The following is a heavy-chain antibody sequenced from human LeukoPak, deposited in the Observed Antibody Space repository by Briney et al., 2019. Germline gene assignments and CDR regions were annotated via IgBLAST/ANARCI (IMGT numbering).Heavy chain of an antibody. Sequence: GGSLRLSCAASGFTVSSNYMSWVRQAPGKGLEWVANIKQDGSEKYYVDSVKGRFTISRDNAKNSLYLQMNSLRAEDTAVYYCASRADTAMVPDYWGQGTLVTVSS. CDR3: ASRADTAMVPDY. J-gene: IGHJ4*02. CDR1: GFTVSSNY. D-gene: IGHD5-18*01. CDR2: IKQDGSEK. V-gene: IGHV3-7*01.